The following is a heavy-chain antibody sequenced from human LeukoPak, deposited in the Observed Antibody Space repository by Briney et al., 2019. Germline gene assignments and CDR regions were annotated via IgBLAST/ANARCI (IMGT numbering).Heavy chain of an antibody. CDR3: ARDSVNLGIAAAGNDY. J-gene: IGHJ4*02. CDR1: GGTFSSYA. CDR2: IIPIFGTA. Sequence: SVKASCKASGGTFSSYAISWVRQAPGQGLEWMGGIIPIFGTANYAQKFQGRVTITTDESTSTAYMELSSLRSEDTAVYYCARDSVNLGIAAAGNDYWGQGTLVTVSS. D-gene: IGHD6-13*01. V-gene: IGHV1-69*05.